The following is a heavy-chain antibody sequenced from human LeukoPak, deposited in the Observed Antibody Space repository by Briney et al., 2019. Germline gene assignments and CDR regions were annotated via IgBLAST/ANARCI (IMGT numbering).Heavy chain of an antibody. J-gene: IGHJ3*02. CDR3: ARDAKGHHDAFDI. D-gene: IGHD2-15*01. V-gene: IGHV1-46*01. CDR2: INPSGGST. Sequence: ASVKVSCKASGYTFTSYYMHWVRQAPGQGLEWMGIINPSGGSTSYAQKFQGRVTMTRDTSTGTVYMELSSLRSEDTAVYYCARDAKGHHDAFDIWGQGTMVTVSS. CDR1: GYTFTSYY.